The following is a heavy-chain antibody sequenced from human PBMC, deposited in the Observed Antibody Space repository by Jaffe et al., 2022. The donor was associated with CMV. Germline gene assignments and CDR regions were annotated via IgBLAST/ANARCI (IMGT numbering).Heavy chain of an antibody. V-gene: IGHV3-48*03. D-gene: IGHD3-10*01. J-gene: IGHJ4*02. CDR3: ARDRYYGSGSCSD. CDR2: ISSSGSTI. CDR1: GFTFSSYE. Sequence: EVQLVESGGGLVQPGGSLRLSCAASGFTFSSYEMNWVRQAPGKGLEWVSYISSSGSTIYYADSVKGRFTISRDNAKNSLYLQMNSLRAEDTAVYYCARDRYYGSGSCSDWGQGTLVTVSS.